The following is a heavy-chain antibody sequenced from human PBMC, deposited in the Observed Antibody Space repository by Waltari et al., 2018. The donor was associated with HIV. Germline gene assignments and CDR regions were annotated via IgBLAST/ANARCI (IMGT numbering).Heavy chain of an antibody. J-gene: IGHJ4*02. Sequence: EVQLLESGGGLVQPGGSLRLSCAASGFTFRDYSMSWVSQAPGKGLEWVSAISPTGDSTSDADSVKGRFTISRDNSKNTVYLQMNSLRAEDTAIYYCAKKGHLSGGNWKRDYFDYWGQGTLVTVSS. CDR1: GFTFRDYS. CDR2: ISPTGDST. V-gene: IGHV3-23*01. CDR3: AKKGHLSGGNWKRDYFDY. D-gene: IGHD2-15*01.